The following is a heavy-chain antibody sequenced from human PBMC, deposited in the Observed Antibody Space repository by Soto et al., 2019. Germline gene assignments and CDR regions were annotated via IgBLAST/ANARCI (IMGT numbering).Heavy chain of an antibody. CDR1: GFTFSDYS. V-gene: IGHV3-48*02. CDR3: ARGDYYYYGMDV. Sequence: PGGSLRLSCAASGFTFSDYSMNWVRQAPGKGLEWLSSISSSSSTMYYADSVKGRFTISRDDAKNSLYLQMNSLRDEDTAVYYSARGDYYYYGMDVWGQGTTVTVSS. CDR2: ISSSSSTM. D-gene: IGHD3-16*01. J-gene: IGHJ6*02.